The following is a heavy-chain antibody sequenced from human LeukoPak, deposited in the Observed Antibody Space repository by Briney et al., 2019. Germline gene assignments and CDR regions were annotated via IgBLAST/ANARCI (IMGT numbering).Heavy chain of an antibody. CDR3: ARARITMIAVDVFDY. Sequence: ASVKVSCKASGYTFTSYDFNWVRQPTAQGLEWMGWINPNSGGTNNAQKFQGRVTMTRDTSISTDYMELSRQRSDDTAVYYCARARITMIAVDVFDYWGQGTLVTVSS. D-gene: IGHD3-22*01. V-gene: IGHV1-2*02. CDR2: INPNSGGT. J-gene: IGHJ4*02. CDR1: GYTFTSYD.